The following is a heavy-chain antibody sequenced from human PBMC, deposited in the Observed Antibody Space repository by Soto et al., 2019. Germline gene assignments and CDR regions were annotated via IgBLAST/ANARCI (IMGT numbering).Heavy chain of an antibody. CDR2: ITGSGSFT. CDR3: VRGGSYSSSSPGFH. CDR1: GFTFSDYY. J-gene: IGHJ1*01. D-gene: IGHD6-13*01. V-gene: IGHV3-11*06. Sequence: GGSLRLSCAASGFTFSDYYMTWVRQAPGKGLECLSYITGSGSFTNYADSVKGRFTISRDNAKNSLYLQMDSLRDEDTAVYYCVRGGSYSSSSPGFHWGQGTLVTVSS.